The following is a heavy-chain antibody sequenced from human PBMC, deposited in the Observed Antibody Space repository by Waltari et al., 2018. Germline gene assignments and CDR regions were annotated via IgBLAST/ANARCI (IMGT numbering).Heavy chain of an antibody. J-gene: IGHJ5*02. CDR2: TVYHSGIT. Sequence: QVQLVQSGAEVKKPGSSVKVSCKASGGTFSSYAIRWVRQAPGQGLEWIGTVYHSGITYYNQSLNSRVTISVDTSKNLFFLRLTSVTAADTAVYYCARDSGSSGSENYNWFDPWGQGILVTVSS. D-gene: IGHD3-22*01. V-gene: IGHV1-69*09. CDR1: GGTFSSYA. CDR3: ARDSGSSGSENYNWFDP.